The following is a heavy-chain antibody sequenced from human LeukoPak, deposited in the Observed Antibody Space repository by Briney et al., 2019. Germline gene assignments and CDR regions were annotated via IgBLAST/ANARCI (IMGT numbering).Heavy chain of an antibody. CDR3: ATLHGSGWYADI. CDR1: GFTVSSNY. Sequence: GGSLRLSCAASGFTVSSNYMSWVRPAPGRGLEWVSVIYSGGSTYYADSVKGRFTISRDNSKNTLYVQMNSLSADDTAVYYCATLHGSGWYADIWGQGTMVTVSS. CDR2: IYSGGST. V-gene: IGHV3-53*01. D-gene: IGHD6-19*01. J-gene: IGHJ3*02.